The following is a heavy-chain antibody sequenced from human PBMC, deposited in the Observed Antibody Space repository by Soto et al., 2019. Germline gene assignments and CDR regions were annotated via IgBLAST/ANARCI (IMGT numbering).Heavy chain of an antibody. V-gene: IGHV4-31*03. CDR2: IYYSGST. CDR1: GGSISSGGYY. CDR3: ARDSRGNYYGWGSYVDS. Sequence: QVQLQESGPGLVKPSQTLSLTCTVSGGSISSGGYYWSWIRQHPGKGLEWIGYIYYSGSTYYNPSLKSRVTISVDTSKNRFSLKLSSVTPADTAVYYCARDSRGNYYGWGSYVDSWGQGTLVTVSS. J-gene: IGHJ4*02. D-gene: IGHD3-10*01.